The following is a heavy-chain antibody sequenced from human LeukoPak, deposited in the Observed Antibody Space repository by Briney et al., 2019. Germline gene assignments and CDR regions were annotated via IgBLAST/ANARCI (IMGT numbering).Heavy chain of an antibody. V-gene: IGHV3-33*01. CDR3: VRDPSGSGFAFDS. D-gene: IGHD1-1*01. J-gene: IGHJ4*02. CDR1: GFIFSNDA. CDR2: IWFDGSNK. Sequence: GGSLRLSCAASGFIFSNDAMHWVRQAPGKGLEWVAFIWFDGSNKHYADSVKGRFTISRDSSEDTLYLQMNSLRAEDTAVYYCVRDPSGSGFAFDSWGQGALVTVSS.